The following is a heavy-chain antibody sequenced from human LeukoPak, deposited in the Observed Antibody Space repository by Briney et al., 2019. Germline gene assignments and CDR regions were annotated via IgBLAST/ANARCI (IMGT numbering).Heavy chain of an antibody. J-gene: IGHJ5*02. CDR3: ATSWMQLWSPPDA. CDR2: IYYSGRT. Sequence: PSETLSLTCAVYGGSFSGYYWDWIRQPPGKGLEWIGTIYYSGRTYYNPSLKSRVTISVDTSKNQFSLKLSSVTAADTAIYYCATSWMQLWSPPDAWGQGTLVTVSS. CDR1: GGSFSGYY. D-gene: IGHD5-18*01. V-gene: IGHV4-34*01.